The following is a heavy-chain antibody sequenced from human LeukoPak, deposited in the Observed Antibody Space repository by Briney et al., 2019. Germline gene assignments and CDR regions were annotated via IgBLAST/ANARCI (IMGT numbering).Heavy chain of an antibody. V-gene: IGHV3-23*01. CDR2: ISGSGSST. Sequence: GGSLRLSCAASGFTFSSYAMSWVRQAPGKGLEWVSAISGSGSSTYYADSVKGRFTISRDNSKNTLYLQMNSLRAEDTAVYYCAKRTKAPGAYFDYWGQGTLVTVSS. CDR1: GFTFSSYA. D-gene: IGHD2-8*01. CDR3: AKRTKAPGAYFDY. J-gene: IGHJ4*02.